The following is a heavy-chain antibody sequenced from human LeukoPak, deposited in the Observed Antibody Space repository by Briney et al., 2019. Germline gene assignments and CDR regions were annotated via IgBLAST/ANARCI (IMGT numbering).Heavy chain of an antibody. V-gene: IGHV4-31*03. CDR1: GGSISSGGYY. CDR2: IYYSGST. J-gene: IGHJ6*03. D-gene: IGHD3-22*01. Sequence: SETLSLTCTVSGGSISSGGYYWSWIRQHPGKGVEWIGYIYYSGSTYYNPSLKSRVTISVDTSKNQFSLKLSSVTAADTAVYYCARGPMIAYMDLWGKGTTVTVSS. CDR3: ARGPMIAYMDL.